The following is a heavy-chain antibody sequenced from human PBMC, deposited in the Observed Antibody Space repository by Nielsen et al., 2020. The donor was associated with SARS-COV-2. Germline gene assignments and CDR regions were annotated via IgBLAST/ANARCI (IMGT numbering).Heavy chain of an antibody. D-gene: IGHD6-6*01. Sequence: SETLSLTCAVYGGSFGGYYWSWIRQPPGKGLEWIGEINHSGSTNYNPSLKSRVTISVDTSKNQFSLKLSSVTAADTAVYYCASTLFPLSSSSFYFDYWGQGTLVTVSS. J-gene: IGHJ4*02. CDR2: INHSGST. CDR1: GGSFGGYY. V-gene: IGHV4-34*01. CDR3: ASTLFPLSSSSFYFDY.